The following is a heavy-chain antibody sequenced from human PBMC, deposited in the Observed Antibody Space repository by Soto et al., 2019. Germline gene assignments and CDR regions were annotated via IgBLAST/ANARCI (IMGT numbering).Heavy chain of an antibody. CDR2: INPNSGGT. CDR1: GYTFTGYY. V-gene: IGHV1-2*04. Sequence: GASVKVSCKASGYTFTGYYMHWVRQAPGQGLEWMGWINPNSGGTNYAQKFQGWVTMTRGTSISTAYMELSRLRSDDTAVYYCARTPRIAAAGDQGYYYGMDVWGQGTTVTVSS. D-gene: IGHD6-13*01. CDR3: ARTPRIAAAGDQGYYYGMDV. J-gene: IGHJ6*02.